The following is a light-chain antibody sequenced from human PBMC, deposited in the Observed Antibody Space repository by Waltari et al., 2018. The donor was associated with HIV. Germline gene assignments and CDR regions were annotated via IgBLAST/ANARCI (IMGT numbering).Light chain of an antibody. V-gene: IGLV1-40*01. CDR1: SSNIGAGYD. Sequence: QSVLTQPPSVSGAPGQRVTISCTGSSSNIGAGYDVHWYQQFPGTAPKVLIYGNPYRPSGVPDRFSVAKSGSSASLLITGLQAEDDADYYCQSYDISLSGWVFGGGTKLTVL. CDR2: GNP. J-gene: IGLJ3*02. CDR3: QSYDISLSGWV.